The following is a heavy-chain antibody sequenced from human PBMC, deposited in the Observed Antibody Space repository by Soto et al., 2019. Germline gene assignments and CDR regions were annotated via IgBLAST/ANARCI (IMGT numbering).Heavy chain of an antibody. CDR1: GFSLSTSGMC. V-gene: IGHV2-70*01. CDR2: IDWDDDK. CDR3: ARIRLNSYDSRSVDYYYYGMDV. Sequence: SGPTLVNPTQALTLTCTFSGFSLSTSGMCVSWIRQPPGKALEWLALIDWDDDKYYSTSLKTRLTISKDTSKNQVVLTMTNMDPVDTATYYCARIRLNSYDSRSVDYYYYGMDVWGQGTTVTVSS. D-gene: IGHD3-22*01. J-gene: IGHJ6*02.